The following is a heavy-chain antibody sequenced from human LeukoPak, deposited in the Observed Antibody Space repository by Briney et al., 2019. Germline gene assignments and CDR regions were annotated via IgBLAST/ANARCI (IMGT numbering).Heavy chain of an antibody. V-gene: IGHV4-39*07. J-gene: IGHJ4*02. CDR3: ARVVVINYFDY. CDR2: IYYSGST. D-gene: IGHD3-22*01. Sequence: SETLSLTCTVSGGSISGYYWGWIRQPPGKGLEWIGSIYYSGSTYYNPSLKSRVTISVDTSKNQFSLKLSSVTAADTAVYYCARVVVINYFDYWGQGTLVTVSS. CDR1: GGSISGYY.